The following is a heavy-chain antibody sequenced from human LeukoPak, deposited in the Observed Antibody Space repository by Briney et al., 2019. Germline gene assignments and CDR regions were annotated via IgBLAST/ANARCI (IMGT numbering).Heavy chain of an antibody. V-gene: IGHV4-4*02. J-gene: IGHJ3*02. CDR1: GGSISSSNW. D-gene: IGHD2-2*01. Sequence: SGTLSLTCAVSGGSISSSNWWSWVRQPPGKGREWIGEIYHSGSTNYNPSLKSRVTISVDKSKNQFSLKLSSVTAADTAVYYCARGCSSTSCQGAFDIWGQGTMVTVSS. CDR3: ARGCSSTSCQGAFDI. CDR2: IYHSGST.